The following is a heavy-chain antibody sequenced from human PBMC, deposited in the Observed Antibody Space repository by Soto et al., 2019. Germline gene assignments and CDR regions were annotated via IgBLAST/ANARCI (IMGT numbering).Heavy chain of an antibody. V-gene: IGHV5-51*01. D-gene: IGHD6-19*01. Sequence: GESLKISCRGSGYSFTSYCIGWVRQMPGKGLEWMGIIYPGDSDTRYSPSFQGQVTISADKSISTAYLQWSSLKASDTAMYYCARRRRGIAVAGTEFDYWGQGTLVTVSS. CDR1: GYSFTSYC. CDR3: ARRRRGIAVAGTEFDY. J-gene: IGHJ4*02. CDR2: IYPGDSDT.